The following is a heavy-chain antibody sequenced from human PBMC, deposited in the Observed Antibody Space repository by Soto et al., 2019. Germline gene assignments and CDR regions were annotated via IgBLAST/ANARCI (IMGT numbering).Heavy chain of an antibody. Sequence: GASVKVSCKASGYTFTSYGISWVRQAPGQGLEWIGWISAYNGNTNYAQKHKGRVTMTTDTSTSTAYMELRSLRFDDTAVYYCARGTPPDCKDYWGQGTLVTVSS. CDR1: GYTFTSYG. CDR3: ARGTPPDCKDY. V-gene: IGHV1-18*01. D-gene: IGHD2-21*01. J-gene: IGHJ4*02. CDR2: ISAYNGNT.